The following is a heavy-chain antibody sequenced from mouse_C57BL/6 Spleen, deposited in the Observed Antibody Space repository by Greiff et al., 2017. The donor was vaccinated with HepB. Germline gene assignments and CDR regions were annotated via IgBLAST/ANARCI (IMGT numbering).Heavy chain of an antibody. CDR3: ASEGYDGYYVDFDY. CDR2: IDPEDGET. D-gene: IGHD2-3*01. J-gene: IGHJ2*01. V-gene: IGHV14-2*01. CDR1: GFNIKDYY. Sequence: EVQGVESGAELVKPGASVKLSCTASGFNIKDYYMHWVKQRTEQGLEWIGRIDPEDGETKYAPKFQGKATITADTSSNTAYLQLSSLTSEDTAVYCWASEGYDGYYVDFDYWGQGTTLTVSS.